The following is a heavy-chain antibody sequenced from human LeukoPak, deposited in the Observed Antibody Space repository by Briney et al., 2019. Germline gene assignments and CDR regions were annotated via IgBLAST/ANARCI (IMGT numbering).Heavy chain of an antibody. Sequence: PGGSLRLPCAASGFTFSIYAMAWVRQAPGKGLEWVSTLSESGGLAYYADSVKGRFTTSRDNSKNTLYLQVNSLRAEDTAVYYCAKEGRPNSGGGYFDYWGQGTLVTVSP. J-gene: IGHJ4*02. D-gene: IGHD4-23*01. CDR3: AKEGRPNSGGGYFDY. CDR2: LSESGGLA. CDR1: GFTFSIYA. V-gene: IGHV3-23*01.